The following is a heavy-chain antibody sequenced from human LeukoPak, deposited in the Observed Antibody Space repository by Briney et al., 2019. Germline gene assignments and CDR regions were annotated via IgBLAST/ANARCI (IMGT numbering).Heavy chain of an antibody. Sequence: GGSLRLSCAASGFTFSSYGMHWVRQAPGKGREGVAVIWYDGSNKYYADSVKGRFTISRDNSKDTLYLQMNSLRAEDTAVYYCAREGDGYNLGIDYWGQGTLVTVSS. D-gene: IGHD5-24*01. CDR1: GFTFSSYG. CDR2: IWYDGSNK. CDR3: AREGDGYNLGIDY. J-gene: IGHJ4*02. V-gene: IGHV3-33*01.